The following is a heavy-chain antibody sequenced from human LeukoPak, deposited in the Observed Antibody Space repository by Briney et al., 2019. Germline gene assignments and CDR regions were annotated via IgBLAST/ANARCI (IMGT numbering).Heavy chain of an antibody. Sequence: GGSLRLSCAASGFTFSTYTINWVRQAPGKGLGWVSSISGSSSSIYYADSMKGRFTISRDNAKNSLYLQMTSLRAEDTAVYYCARDYYGDYYFDYWGQGTLVTVSS. J-gene: IGHJ4*02. V-gene: IGHV3-21*01. CDR2: ISGSSSSI. CDR3: ARDYYGDYYFDY. CDR1: GFTFSTYT. D-gene: IGHD4-17*01.